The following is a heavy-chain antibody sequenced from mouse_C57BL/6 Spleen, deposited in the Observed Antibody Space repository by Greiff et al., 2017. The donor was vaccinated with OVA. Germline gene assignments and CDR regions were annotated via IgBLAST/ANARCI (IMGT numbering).Heavy chain of an antibody. CDR3: AREDYYGSSTAYFDV. D-gene: IGHD1-1*01. V-gene: IGHV2-2*01. CDR1: GFSLTSYG. CDR2: IWSGGST. J-gene: IGHJ1*03. Sequence: QVQLQQSGPGLVQPSQSLSITCTVSGFSLTSYGVHWVRQSPGKGLEWLGVIWSGGSTDYNAAFISRLSISKDNSKSQVFFKMNSRQADATAIYYCAREDYYGSSTAYFDVWGTGTTVTVSS.